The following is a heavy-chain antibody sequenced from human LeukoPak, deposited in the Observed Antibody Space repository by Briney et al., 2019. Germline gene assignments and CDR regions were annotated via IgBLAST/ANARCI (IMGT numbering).Heavy chain of an antibody. V-gene: IGHV3-23*01. CDR2: ISGSGGST. D-gene: IGHD3-10*01. CDR3: AKDYYSGSGSYLYFDY. Sequence: GGSLRLSCAASGFTFSSSAMSWVRQAPAKGLEWVSGISGSGGSTYYADSVKGRFTISRDTSKNTLYLQMHSLRAEDTAVYYCAKDYYSGSGSYLYFDYWGQGTLVTVSS. CDR1: GFTFSSSA. J-gene: IGHJ4*02.